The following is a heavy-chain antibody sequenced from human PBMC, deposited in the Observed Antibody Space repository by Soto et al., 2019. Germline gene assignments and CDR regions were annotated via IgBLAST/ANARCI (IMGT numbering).Heavy chain of an antibody. V-gene: IGHV4-31*02. D-gene: IGHD2-15*01. CDR2: ILDGGSS. Sequence: PSETLTLTCTVSGDTVTRGGFFWVCVRQGTGKVLEWIVHILDGGSSFPSPSLNSRLTLTVDTYKNQLPLTHTSVLAAATAVYYCARGKRNLCNHSLFDYWGQGIQVTVSS. J-gene: IGHJ4*02. CDR3: ARGKRNLCNHSLFDY. CDR1: GDTVTRGGFF.